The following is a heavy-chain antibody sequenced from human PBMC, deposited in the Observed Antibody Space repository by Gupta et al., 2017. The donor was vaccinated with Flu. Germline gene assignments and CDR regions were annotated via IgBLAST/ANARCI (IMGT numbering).Heavy chain of an antibody. CDR1: GGSIRSGSYY. J-gene: IGHJ5*02. CDR3: AIESLFPELDP. Sequence: HVQLQESGPLLVKPSQTLSLTCTVSGGSIRSGSYYWSWIRRPAGKGREWIGRIYTSGSNNYNPALKSRVTISVDTAKTQVSLELSLVTAADTAVDYDAIESLFPELDPWCQGTLVTVSS. D-gene: IGHD1-14*01. CDR2: IYTSGSN. V-gene: IGHV4-61*02.